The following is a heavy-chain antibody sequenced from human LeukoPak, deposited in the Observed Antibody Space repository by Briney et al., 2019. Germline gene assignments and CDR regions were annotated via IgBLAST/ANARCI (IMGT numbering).Heavy chain of an antibody. CDR2: ISSSGSTI. CDR3: AREYCSGGSCYSANYFDY. V-gene: IGHV3-11*01. Sequence: GGSLRLSCAASGFTFSDYYMSWIRQAPGKGLEWVSYISSSGSTIYYADSVKGRFTISRDNAKNSLYLQMNSLRAEDTAVYYCAREYCSGGSCYSANYFDYWGQGTLVTVSS. J-gene: IGHJ4*02. D-gene: IGHD2-15*01. CDR1: GFTFSDYY.